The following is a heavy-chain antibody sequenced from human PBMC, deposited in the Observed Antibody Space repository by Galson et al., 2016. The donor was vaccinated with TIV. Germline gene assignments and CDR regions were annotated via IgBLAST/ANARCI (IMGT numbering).Heavy chain of an antibody. J-gene: IGHJ4*02. CDR2: INSHSSNI. CDR3: AWDLDPGEMVHTVYAGVLDY. V-gene: IGHV3-48*02. D-gene: IGHD2/OR15-2a*01. Sequence: SLRLSCAASGFTFSNYSMNWVRQAPGKGLEWLSYINSHSSNIYYADSVQGRFTISRENAKNSLYLRMHSLRDEDTAVYYCAWDLDPGEMVHTVYAGVLDYWGQGTLVTVSS. CDR1: GFTFSNYS.